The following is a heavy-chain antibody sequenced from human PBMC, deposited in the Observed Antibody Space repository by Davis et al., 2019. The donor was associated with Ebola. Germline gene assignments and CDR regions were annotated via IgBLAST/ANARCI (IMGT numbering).Heavy chain of an antibody. CDR3: ARGNSRAYGMDV. CDR2: IIPIFGTA. Sequence: SVKVSCKASGGTFSSYAISWVRQAPGQGLEWMGGIIPIFGTANYAQKFQGRVTITADKSTSTAYMELSSLRSEDTAVYYCARGNSRAYGMDVWGQGTTVTVSS. J-gene: IGHJ6*02. D-gene: IGHD2/OR15-2a*01. V-gene: IGHV1-69*06. CDR1: GGTFSSYA.